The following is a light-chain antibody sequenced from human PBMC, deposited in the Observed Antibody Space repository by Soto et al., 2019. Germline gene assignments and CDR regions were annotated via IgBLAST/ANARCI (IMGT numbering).Light chain of an antibody. V-gene: IGLV2-8*01. CDR2: GVD. Sequence: QSVLTQPTSASGSPGQSVTISCTGTNRDIGYYDFVSWYQQLPGKAPKLMIYGVDKRPSGVPHRFSGTRSGSTASLTVSGLQAEDEAVYYCSSHAGKNKYVLFGGGTKLTVL. CDR3: SSHAGKNKYVL. J-gene: IGLJ2*01. CDR1: NRDIGYYDF.